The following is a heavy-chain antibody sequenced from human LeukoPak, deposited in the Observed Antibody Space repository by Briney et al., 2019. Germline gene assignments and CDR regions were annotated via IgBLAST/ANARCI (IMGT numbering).Heavy chain of an antibody. J-gene: IGHJ4*02. CDR1: GFTFSSYA. D-gene: IGHD2-15*01. CDR2: CGSGGST. CDR3: AKSGLNRFDY. Sequence: GGSLRLSCAASGFTFSSYAMSWVRQAPGKGLEWVSSCGSGGSTYYADSVKGRFTISRDNSKNTLYLQMNSLRAEDTAVYYCAKSGLNRFDYWGQGTLVTVSS. V-gene: IGHV3-23*01.